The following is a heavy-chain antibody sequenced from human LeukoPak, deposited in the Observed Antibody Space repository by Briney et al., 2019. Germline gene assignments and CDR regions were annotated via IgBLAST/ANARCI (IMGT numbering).Heavy chain of an antibody. Sequence: PGGSLRLSCAGSGFTFSNAWMNWVRHAPGKGLELVGRIKSKTDGGATDYAAPANGRFTISRDDSKNTLYLQMNSLKTEDTAVYYCATDWYYYDSSRYSVPFDYWGQGTLVTVSS. V-gene: IGHV3-15*01. D-gene: IGHD3-22*01. CDR3: ATDWYYYDSSRYSVPFDY. CDR2: IKSKTDGGAT. J-gene: IGHJ4*02. CDR1: GFTFSNAW.